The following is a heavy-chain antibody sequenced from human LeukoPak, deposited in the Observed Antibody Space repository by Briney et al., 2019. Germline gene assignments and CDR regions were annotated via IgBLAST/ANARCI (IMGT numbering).Heavy chain of an antibody. J-gene: IGHJ4*02. Sequence: GGSLRLSCAASGFTFSSYAMHWVRQAPGKGLEYVSAISSNGGSTYYANSVKGRFTISRDNSKNTLYLQMGSLRAEDMAVYYCARGGGYSYGFPFDHWGQGTLVTVSS. D-gene: IGHD5-18*01. CDR3: ARGGGYSYGFPFDH. CDR2: ISSNGGST. CDR1: GFTFSSYA. V-gene: IGHV3-64*01.